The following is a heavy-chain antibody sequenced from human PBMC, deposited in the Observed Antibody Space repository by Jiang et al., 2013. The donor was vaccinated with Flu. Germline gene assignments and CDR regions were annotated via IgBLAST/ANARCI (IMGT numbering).Heavy chain of an antibody. Sequence: KGSGYSFTSYWISWVRQMPGKGLEWMGRIDPSDSYTNYSPSFQGHVTISADKSISTAYLQWSSLKASDTAMYYCARQEGYSGPIYYYYGMDVWGQGTTVTVSS. CDR3: ARQEGYSGPIYYYYGMDV. V-gene: IGHV5-10-1*01. CDR2: IDPSDSYT. CDR1: GYSFTSYW. D-gene: IGHD5-12*01. J-gene: IGHJ6*02.